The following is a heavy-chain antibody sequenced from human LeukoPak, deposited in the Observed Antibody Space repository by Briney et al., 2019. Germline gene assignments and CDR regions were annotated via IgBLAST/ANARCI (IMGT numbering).Heavy chain of an antibody. CDR1: GGTFSSYA. CDR2: IIPILGIA. D-gene: IGHD3-10*01. Sequence: ASVKVSCKASGGTFSSYAISWVRQAPGQGLEWMGRIIPILGIANYAQKFQGRVTITADKSTSTAYMELSSLRSEDTAVYYCARDVGGSGSYYVWGQGTLVTVSS. CDR3: ARDVGGSGSYYV. J-gene: IGHJ4*02. V-gene: IGHV1-69*04.